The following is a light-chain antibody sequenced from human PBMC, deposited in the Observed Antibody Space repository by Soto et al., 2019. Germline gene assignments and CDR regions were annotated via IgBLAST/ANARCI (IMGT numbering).Light chain of an antibody. V-gene: IGLV2-14*01. CDR2: EVS. J-gene: IGLJ1*01. CDR3: SSYTDSTNYV. Sequence: QSALTQPASVSGSPGQSITISCTGTSSDVGGYNYVSWYQQQAGKAPKLIIHEVSNRPSGVSNRFSGSKSGNTASLTISGLQAEDEADYYCSSYTDSTNYVFGTGTKLTVL. CDR1: SSDVGGYNY.